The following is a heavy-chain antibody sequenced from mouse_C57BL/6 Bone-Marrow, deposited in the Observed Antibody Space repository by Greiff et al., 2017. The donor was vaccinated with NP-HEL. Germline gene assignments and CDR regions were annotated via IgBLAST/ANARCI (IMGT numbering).Heavy chain of an antibody. CDR3: ARQGSGYPFAY. D-gene: IGHD3-2*02. Sequence: EVKLVESGGGLVQPGESLTLSCESNEYEFPSHDMSWVRTTPETRLALVAAINSDGGSPYYPDPMQRRFIISRDNTKKTLYLQMSSLRSEDTALYYGARQGSGYPFAYWGQGTLVTVSA. J-gene: IGHJ3*01. CDR2: INSDGGSP. V-gene: IGHV5-2*03. CDR1: EYEFPSHD.